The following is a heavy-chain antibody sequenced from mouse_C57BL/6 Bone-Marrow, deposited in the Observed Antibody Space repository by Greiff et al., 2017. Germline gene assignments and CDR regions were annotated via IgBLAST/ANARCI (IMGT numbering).Heavy chain of an antibody. Sequence: QVQLQQSGAELVRPGASVKLSCKASGYTFTDYYINWVKQTPGQGLEWIARIYPGSGNTYYNEKFKGKATLTAEKSYSTAYMQLSSLTSEDSAVYFCASAPHYYGSSYEKYYFDYWGQGTTLTVSA. V-gene: IGHV1-76*01. CDR1: GYTFTDYY. J-gene: IGHJ2*01. CDR2: IYPGSGNT. CDR3: ASAPHYYGSSYEKYYFDY. D-gene: IGHD1-1*01.